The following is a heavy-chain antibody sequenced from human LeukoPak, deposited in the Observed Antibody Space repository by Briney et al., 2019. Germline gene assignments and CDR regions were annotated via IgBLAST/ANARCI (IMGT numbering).Heavy chain of an antibody. CDR3: ARAPRMVRGVIIQGYYYYYYMDV. CDR2: ISAYNGNT. J-gene: IGHJ6*03. V-gene: IGHV1-18*01. Sequence: GASVKVSCKASGYTFTSYGISWVRQAPGQGLEWMGWISAYNGNTNYAQKLQGRVTMTTDTSTSTAYMELRSLRSDDTAVYYCARAPRMVRGVIIQGYYYYYYMDVWGKGTTVTISS. CDR1: GYTFTSYG. D-gene: IGHD3-10*01.